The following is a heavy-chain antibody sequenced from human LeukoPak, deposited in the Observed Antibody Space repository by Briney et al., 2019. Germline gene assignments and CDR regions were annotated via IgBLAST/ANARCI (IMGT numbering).Heavy chain of an antibody. Sequence: PGGSLRLSRAASGFTFRSYSMNWVRQAPGKGLEWVSYISSSGSTIYYVDSVKGRFTVSRDNAKNSLYLQMNSLRAEDTAVYYCARAGHDLDYWGQGTLVTVSS. CDR3: ARAGHDLDY. J-gene: IGHJ4*02. CDR2: ISSSGSTI. CDR1: GFTFRSYS. V-gene: IGHV3-48*01.